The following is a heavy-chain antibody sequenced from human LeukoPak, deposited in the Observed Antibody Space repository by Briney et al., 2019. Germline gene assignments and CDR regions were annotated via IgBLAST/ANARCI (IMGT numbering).Heavy chain of an antibody. J-gene: IGHJ4*02. CDR1: GGSISGPN. V-gene: IGHV4-59*08. Sequence: SETLSLTCTVSGGSISGPNWSWVRQPPGKGLNWIGYIYYSGSAYYNPSPKSRVTISVDTSKNQFSLNVNSVTAADTAVYYCARHYCTGGYCSIDYWGQGILVTVSS. CDR3: ARHYCTGGYCSIDY. D-gene: IGHD2-8*02. CDR2: IYYSGSA.